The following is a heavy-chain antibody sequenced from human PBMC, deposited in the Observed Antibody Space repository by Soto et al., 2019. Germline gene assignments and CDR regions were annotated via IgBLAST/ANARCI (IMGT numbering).Heavy chain of an antibody. V-gene: IGHV4-30-2*01. CDR3: AGRIVATETFDY. CDR1: GGSISSGGYS. CDR2: IYHSGST. D-gene: IGHD5-12*01. J-gene: IGHJ4*02. Sequence: SETLSLTCAVSGGSISSGGYSWSWIRQPPGKGLEWIGYIYHSGSTYYNPSLKSRVTISVDRSKNQFSLKLSSVTAADTAVYYCAGRIVATETFDYWGQGTLVTVS.